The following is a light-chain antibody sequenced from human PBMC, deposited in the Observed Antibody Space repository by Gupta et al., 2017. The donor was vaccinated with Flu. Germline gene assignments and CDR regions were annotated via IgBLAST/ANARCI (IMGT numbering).Light chain of an antibody. Sequence: PSTLSASVGDRVTITCRASQSISDCLAWYQQKPGRAPNLLIYKASDLHSGVPSRFSGRGSGTEFTLTISGLQPDDSATYYCQQYSNFPYSFGQGTKVEIK. J-gene: IGKJ2*03. CDR3: QQYSNFPYS. V-gene: IGKV1-5*03. CDR1: QSISDC. CDR2: KAS.